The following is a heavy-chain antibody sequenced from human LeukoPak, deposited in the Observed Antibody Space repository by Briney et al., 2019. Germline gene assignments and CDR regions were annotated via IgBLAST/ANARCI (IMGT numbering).Heavy chain of an antibody. CDR1: GFTFSGYG. V-gene: IGHV3-48*03. J-gene: IGHJ2*01. CDR3: ASQTGNDDSIWNFDL. Sequence: GGSLRLSCAASGFTFSGYGMNWVRQAPGKGLEWVSYISSSGSSIQYADSVKGRFTISRDNAKNSLYMQMKSLRAEDTAVYYCASQTGNDDSIWNFDLWGRGTLVTVSS. D-gene: IGHD1-1*01. CDR2: ISSSGSSI.